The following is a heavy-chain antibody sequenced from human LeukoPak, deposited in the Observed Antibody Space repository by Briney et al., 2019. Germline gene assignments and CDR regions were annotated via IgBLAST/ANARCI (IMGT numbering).Heavy chain of an antibody. J-gene: IGHJ3*02. D-gene: IGHD6-19*01. CDR1: GYSISSGYY. Sequence: SETLSLTCAVSGYSISSGYYWGWIRQPPGKGLEWIGSIYHSGSTYYNPSLKSRVTISVDTSKSQFSLKLSSVTAADTAVYYCARGATIAVAGQDDAFDIWGQGTMVTVSS. CDR2: IYHSGST. V-gene: IGHV4-38-2*01. CDR3: ARGATIAVAGQDDAFDI.